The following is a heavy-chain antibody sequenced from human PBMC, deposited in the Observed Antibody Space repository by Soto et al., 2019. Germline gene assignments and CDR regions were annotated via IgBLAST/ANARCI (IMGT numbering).Heavy chain of an antibody. V-gene: IGHV3-74*01. CDR2: IDGVGTGT. Sequence: EVQLVQSGGGSVQTGGSLRLSCAASGFTFTNYWMHWVRQVPGKGLVWVSRIDGVGTGTSYSDSVRGRFTISRDNAENMLYLQLNSLRAEDTAVYYCTTVFEYLGQGTLVTVSS. J-gene: IGHJ4*02. CDR3: TTVFEY. CDR1: GFTFTNYW.